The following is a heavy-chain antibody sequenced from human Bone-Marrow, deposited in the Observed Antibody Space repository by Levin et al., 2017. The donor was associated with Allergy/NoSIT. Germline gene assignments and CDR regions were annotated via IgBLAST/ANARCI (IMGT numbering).Heavy chain of an antibody. CDR3: ASGYSGGYGSGDNCHPPREYYFDY. D-gene: IGHD2-15*01. CDR1: GESISAISYY. J-gene: IGHJ4*02. CDR2: IYYSGRT. Sequence: SETLSLTCSVSGESISAISYYWAWIRQPPGKGLEWIGTIYYSGRTFSSPSLTSRLSMSVDTSKNQFSLKLRSVTAADTAVFYCASGYSGGYGSGDNCHPPREYYFDYWGQGMLVTVSS. V-gene: IGHV4-39*01.